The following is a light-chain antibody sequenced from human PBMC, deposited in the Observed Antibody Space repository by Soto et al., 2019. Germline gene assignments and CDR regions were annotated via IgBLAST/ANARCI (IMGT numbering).Light chain of an antibody. J-gene: IGKJ1*01. V-gene: IGKV1-39*01. CDR3: QQSYSTPPT. CDR2: AAS. Sequence: DIQMTQSPSSLSASVGDRVTITCRASQSISSYFNWYHQKPGKAPKLLIYAASSLQSGVPSRFSGSGSGTDFTLTISSLQPEDFATYYCQQSYSTPPTFGQGTKVEIK. CDR1: QSISSY.